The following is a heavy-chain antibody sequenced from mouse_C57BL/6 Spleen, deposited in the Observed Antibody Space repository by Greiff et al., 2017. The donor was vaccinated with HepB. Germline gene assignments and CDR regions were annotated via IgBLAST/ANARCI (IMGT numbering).Heavy chain of an antibody. V-gene: IGHV14-4*01. J-gene: IGHJ3*01. CDR1: GFNIKDDY. Sequence: VQLQQSGAELVRPGASVKLSCTASGFNIKDDYMHWVKQRPEQGLEWIGWIDPENGDTDYASKFQGKATITADTSSNTAYLQLSSLTSEDTAVYDSTKTYYDYAWFAYWGQGTLVTVSA. CDR2: IDPENGDT. D-gene: IGHD2-4*01. CDR3: TKTYYDYAWFAY.